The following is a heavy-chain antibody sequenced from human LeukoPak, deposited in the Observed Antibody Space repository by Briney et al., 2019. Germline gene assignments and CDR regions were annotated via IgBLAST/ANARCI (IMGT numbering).Heavy chain of an antibody. D-gene: IGHD2-15*01. V-gene: IGHV4-34*01. J-gene: IGHJ5*02. CDR2: INHSGST. CDR3: ARGQDCSGGSCYLSGGSEFDP. CDR1: GGSISSYY. Sequence: SETLSLTCTVSGGSISSYYWSWIRQPPGKGLEWIGEINHSGSTNYNPSLKSRVTISVDTSKNQFSLKLSSVTAADTAVYYCARGQDCSGGSCYLSGGSEFDPWGQGTLVTVSS.